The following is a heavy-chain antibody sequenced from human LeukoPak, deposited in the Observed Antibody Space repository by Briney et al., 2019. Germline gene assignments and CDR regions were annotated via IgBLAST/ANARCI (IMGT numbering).Heavy chain of an antibody. D-gene: IGHD6-19*01. CDR2: IIPMFGTA. J-gene: IGHJ5*02. V-gene: IGHV1-69*05. CDR1: GGTFSRYA. CDR3: ARGRDSSGPNRTSSGA. Sequence: SVKVSCKASGGTFSRYAISWVRQAPGQGLEWMGGIIPMFGTARYAQKFQGRVTIITDESTSTAYMELSSLRSEDTAVYYCARGRDSSGPNRTSSGAWGQGRLVTVSS.